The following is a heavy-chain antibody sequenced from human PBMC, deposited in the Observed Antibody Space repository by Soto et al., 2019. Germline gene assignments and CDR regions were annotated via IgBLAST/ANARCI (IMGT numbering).Heavy chain of an antibody. CDR2: IIPIFGTA. CDR3: ARDPGTTNSRYYYGMDV. J-gene: IGHJ6*02. Sequence: SVKVSCWASGGTFSRSAISLLRQAPGQGLEWMGGIIPIFGTANYAQKFQGRVTITSDESTSTAYMELSSLRSEDTAVYYCARDPGTTNSRYYYGMDVWGQGTTVIGSS. D-gene: IGHD1-26*01. CDR1: GGTFSRSA. V-gene: IGHV1-69*13.